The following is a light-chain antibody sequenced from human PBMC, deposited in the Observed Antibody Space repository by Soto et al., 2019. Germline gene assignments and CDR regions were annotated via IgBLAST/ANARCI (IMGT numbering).Light chain of an antibody. CDR1: RGIGST. CDR2: GAS. J-gene: IGKJ4*01. Sequence: EIVMTQSPATLSVSLGAIATLSCRASRGIGSTLAWYQQKPGQTPRLLIYGASTRATGVPARFSGSGSGTELTITINSLKSEDAEVYYCQRYNNWPLTFGGGTKVDIK. V-gene: IGKV3-15*01. CDR3: QRYNNWPLT.